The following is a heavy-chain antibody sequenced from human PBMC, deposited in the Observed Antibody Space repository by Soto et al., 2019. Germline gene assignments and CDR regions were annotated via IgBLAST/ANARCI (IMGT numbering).Heavy chain of an antibody. CDR2: INPGNGDT. Sequence: VQLVQSGAEVKQPGASVKISCKASGYTLTTYGLHWVRQAPGQGLEWMGWINPGNGDTKYSQKFQGRVTIIRDTSANIVYMELNSLRSEDTAVFYCARDDASSIDSWGQGTLVTVSS. J-gene: IGHJ4*02. D-gene: IGHD6-13*01. CDR3: ARDDASSIDS. V-gene: IGHV1-3*01. CDR1: GYTLTTYG.